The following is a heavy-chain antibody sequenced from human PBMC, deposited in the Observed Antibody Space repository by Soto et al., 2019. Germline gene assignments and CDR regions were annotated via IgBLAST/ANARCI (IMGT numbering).Heavy chain of an antibody. CDR3: AHPRGYGVFDAYDI. D-gene: IGHD4-17*01. CDR1: GFTFSTYA. Sequence: PGGSLSLSCTASGFTFSTYAMSWVRQAPGKGLEWVSAISGSGGSTFYADSVKGRFTISRDNSINTLYLQMNSLRSEDTAVYYCAHPRGYGVFDAYDIWGQGTMVTVSS. V-gene: IGHV3-23*01. CDR2: ISGSGGST. J-gene: IGHJ3*02.